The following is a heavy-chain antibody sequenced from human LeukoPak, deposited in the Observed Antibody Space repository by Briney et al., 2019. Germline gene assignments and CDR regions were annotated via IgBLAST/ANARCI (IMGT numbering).Heavy chain of an antibody. CDR1: GFTFSDSY. D-gene: IGHD7-27*01. J-gene: IGHJ4*02. CDR2: IDKSGGTT. V-gene: IGHV3-11*04. Sequence: PGGSLRLSCAASGFTFSDSYMTWIRQAPGKGLEWVAFIDKSGGTTYYADSVKGRFTISRDNAKSSLYLEMNSLSAEDTAVYYCGRGHWGLDYWGQGTLVTVSS. CDR3: GRGHWGLDY.